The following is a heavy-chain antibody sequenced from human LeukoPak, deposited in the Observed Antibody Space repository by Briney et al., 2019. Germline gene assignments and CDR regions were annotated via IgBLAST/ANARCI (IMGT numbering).Heavy chain of an antibody. CDR1: GGSISSGGYY. CDR2: IFHSGTT. V-gene: IGHV4-30-2*01. Sequence: SETLSLTCTVSGGSISSGGYYWSWIRQPPGKGLEWIGYIFHSGTTYSNPSLKSRVTISVDRSKNQFSLKLSSVTAADTAVCYCARDGLCSSCSGAFDVWGQGTMVTASS. CDR3: ARDGLCSSCSGAFDV. J-gene: IGHJ3*01. D-gene: IGHD2-2*01.